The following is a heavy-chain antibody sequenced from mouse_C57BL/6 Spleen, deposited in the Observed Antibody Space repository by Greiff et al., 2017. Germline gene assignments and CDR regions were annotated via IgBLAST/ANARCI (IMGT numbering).Heavy chain of an antibody. CDR3: TRSVVPWYFDV. J-gene: IGHJ1*03. Sequence: QVQLQQSGAELVRPGASVTLSCKASGYTFTDYEMHWVKQTPVHGLVWIGAIDPETGGTAYNQKFKGKAILTADKSSSTAYMELRSLTSEDSAVYYCTRSVVPWYFDVWGTGTTVTVSS. CDR2: IDPETGGT. CDR1: GYTFTDYE. V-gene: IGHV1-15*01. D-gene: IGHD1-1*01.